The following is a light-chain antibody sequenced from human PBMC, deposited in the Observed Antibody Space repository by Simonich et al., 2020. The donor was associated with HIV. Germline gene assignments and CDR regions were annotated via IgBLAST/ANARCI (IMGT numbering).Light chain of an antibody. Sequence: EIVLTQSPGTLSLSPGERATLSCRASQSVSSSYLAWYQQKPGQAPRLLIYAASNRATGIPARFSGSGSGTDFTLTISSLGPEDFAVYYCQQRSNWPPTFGGGTKVEIK. CDR2: AAS. J-gene: IGKJ4*01. V-gene: IGKV3D-20*02. CDR1: QSVSSSY. CDR3: QQRSNWPPT.